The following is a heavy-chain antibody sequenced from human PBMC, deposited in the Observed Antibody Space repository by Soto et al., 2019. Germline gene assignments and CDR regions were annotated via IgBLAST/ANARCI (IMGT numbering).Heavy chain of an antibody. CDR2: ISDGGST. Sequence: SDPLSLTCNVFGGSITTYYRNWIRQSPRRGVGWIGYISDGGSTNYNPSLKSRVTISVDTSKKQVSLKLSSVSAADTPRYFCAGYCSSSIFPEDHYFALEGWGQGTTVTVSS. J-gene: IGHJ6*02. CDR1: GGSITTYY. V-gene: IGHV4-59*07. CDR3: AGYCSSSIFPEDHYFALEG. D-gene: IGHD2-2*01.